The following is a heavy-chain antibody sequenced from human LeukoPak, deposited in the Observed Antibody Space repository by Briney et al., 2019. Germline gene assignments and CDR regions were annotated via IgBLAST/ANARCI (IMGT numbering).Heavy chain of an antibody. CDR1: GFSFSRYW. D-gene: IGHD3-9*01. CDR2: ISTDVAST. J-gene: IGHJ4*02. Sequence: GRCLSLACAASGFSFSRYWTHWVRHAPGKGLVCVSRISTDVASTTYADSVKGRFTVSRDNAKNTLYLQMNSLRADDTAMYYCAKRYGTTVYSINFDYWGQETLVTVSS. CDR3: AKRYGTTVYSINFDY. V-gene: IGHV3-74*01.